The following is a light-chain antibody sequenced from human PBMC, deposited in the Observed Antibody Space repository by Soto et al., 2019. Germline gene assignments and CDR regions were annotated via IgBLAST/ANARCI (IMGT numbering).Light chain of an antibody. V-gene: IGLV1-44*01. Sequence: QSALTQPPSASGTPGQRVTISWSGSTSNIESNTVNWYQQLPRTAPKLLIYSNDQRPSGVPDRFSGSKSGTSASLAISGLQSEDEADYYCAAWDDNLNGPVFGGGTKLTVL. CDR3: AAWDDNLNGPV. J-gene: IGLJ2*01. CDR1: TSNIESNT. CDR2: SND.